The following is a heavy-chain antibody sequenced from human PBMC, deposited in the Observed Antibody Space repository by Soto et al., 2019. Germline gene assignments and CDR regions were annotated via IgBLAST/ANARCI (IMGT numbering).Heavy chain of an antibody. CDR3: ASIRVGDLHAFDI. CDR1: GFTFSSYS. CDR2: ISSSSSYI. Sequence: GGSLRLSCAASGFTFSSYSMNWVRQAPGKGLEWVSSISSSSSYIYYADSVKGRFTISRDNAKNSLYLQMNSLRAEDTAVYYCASIRVGDLHAFDIWGQGTMVTVSS. D-gene: IGHD3-10*01. V-gene: IGHV3-21*01. J-gene: IGHJ3*02.